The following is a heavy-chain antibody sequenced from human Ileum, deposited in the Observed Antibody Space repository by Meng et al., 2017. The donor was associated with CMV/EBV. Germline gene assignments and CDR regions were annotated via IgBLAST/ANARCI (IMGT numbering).Heavy chain of an antibody. CDR3: TRLGSWYYSNYYYYGLDV. CDR2: IRSKAYGGTT. Sequence: SLKISCTGSGFTFGDYAMSWVRQAPGKGLEWVGFIRSKAYGGTTEYAASVKDRFTISRDDSKSIAYLQMNSLKTEDTAVYYCTRLGSWYYSNYYYYGLDVWGQGTTVTVSS. CDR1: GFTFGDYA. J-gene: IGHJ6*02. D-gene: IGHD4-11*01. V-gene: IGHV3-49*04.